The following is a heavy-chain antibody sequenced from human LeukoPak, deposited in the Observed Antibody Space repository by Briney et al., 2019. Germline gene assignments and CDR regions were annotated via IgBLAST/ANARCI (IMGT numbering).Heavy chain of an antibody. CDR3: ARAPSEIGGYYPEYFRH. V-gene: IGHV3-74*01. J-gene: IGHJ1*01. CDR1: GFTFSSYW. D-gene: IGHD3-22*01. CDR2: IKSDGST. Sequence: GGSLRLSCAASGFTFSSYWMHWVRQAPGKGLVWVSRIKSDGSTRYADSVKGRFTISRDNAKNTVSLQMNSLRAEDTGVYYCARAPSEIGGYYPEYFRHWGQGSLVTVSP.